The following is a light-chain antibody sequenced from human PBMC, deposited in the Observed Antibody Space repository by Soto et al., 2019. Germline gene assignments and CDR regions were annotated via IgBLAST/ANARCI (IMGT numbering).Light chain of an antibody. CDR1: QSVLYSSNNKNY. V-gene: IGKV4-1*01. J-gene: IGKJ1*01. Sequence: DIVMTQSPDSLAVSLGERATINCKSSQSVLYSSNNKNYLGWYQQKAGQPPKLIIYWASTRESGVPDRFSGSGSGTDFTLTISSLQAEDVAVYYCQQYYNAPWTFGQGTKVDIK. CDR2: WAS. CDR3: QQYYNAPWT.